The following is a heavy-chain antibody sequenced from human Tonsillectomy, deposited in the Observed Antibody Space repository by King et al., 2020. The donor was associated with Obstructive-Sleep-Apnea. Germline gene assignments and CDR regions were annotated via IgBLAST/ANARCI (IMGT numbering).Heavy chain of an antibody. CDR3: AKGSDGVATASRFDP. D-gene: IGHD2-21*02. J-gene: IGHJ5*02. CDR2: IRWDGSER. V-gene: IGHV3-30*02. CDR1: GFIFSHYG. Sequence: VQLVESGGGVVQPGNYLTLSCAASGFIFSHYGMHWVRQTPGKGPEGVAFIRWDGSERYYRDYVKGRFTISRDNSNNMLFLQMRSLIPDDTAMYYCAKGSDGVATASRFDPWGQGTLVTVSS.